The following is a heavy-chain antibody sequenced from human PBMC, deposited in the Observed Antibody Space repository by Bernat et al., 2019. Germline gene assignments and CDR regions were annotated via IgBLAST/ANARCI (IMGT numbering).Heavy chain of an antibody. CDR2: ISSSSSTI. J-gene: IGHJ4*02. CDR1: GFTFSSYC. Sequence: EVQLVESGGGLVQPGGSLRLSCAASGFTFSSYCMNWVRQAPGKGLEWVSFISSSSSTIYYADSVKGRFTISRDNAKNSVYLQMNSLRAEDTAVYYWAREVWGVTALPGSVAYWGQGTLVTVSS. D-gene: IGHD2-21*02. V-gene: IGHV3-48*01. CDR3: AREVWGVTALPGSVAY.